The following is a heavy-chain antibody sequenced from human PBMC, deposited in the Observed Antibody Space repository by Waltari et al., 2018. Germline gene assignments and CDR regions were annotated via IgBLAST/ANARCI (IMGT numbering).Heavy chain of an antibody. CDR2: IYYSGST. Sequence: QVQLQESGPGLVKPSETLSLTCTVSGGSISSYYWSWIRQPPGKGLEWIGYIYYSGSTNYNPSLKSRVTISVDTSKNQFSLKLSSVTAADTAVYYCARGLPARAFDIWGQGTMVTVSS. J-gene: IGHJ3*02. CDR3: ARGLPARAFDI. CDR1: GGSISSYY. V-gene: IGHV4-59*01.